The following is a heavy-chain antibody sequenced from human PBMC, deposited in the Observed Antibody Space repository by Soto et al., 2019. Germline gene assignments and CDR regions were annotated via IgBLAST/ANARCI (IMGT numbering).Heavy chain of an antibody. CDR3: ARDDEYGDYDI. CDR2: IYYSGST. D-gene: IGHD4-17*01. CDR1: GGSISGYG. J-gene: IGHJ4*02. Sequence: SETLCLRWSVAGGSISGYGGSWIRQPQGKGLEWIGYIYYSGSTNYNPSLKSRVTISVDTSKNQFSLKLSSVTAADTAVYYCARDDEYGDYDIWGQGTLVTVPS. V-gene: IGHV4-59*01.